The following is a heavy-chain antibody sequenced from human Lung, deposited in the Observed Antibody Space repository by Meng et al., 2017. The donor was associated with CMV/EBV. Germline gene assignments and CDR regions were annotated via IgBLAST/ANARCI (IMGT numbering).Heavy chain of an antibody. CDR3: AKDQSSWYGTGDDNWFDP. CDR1: GFTFSSYA. D-gene: IGHD6-13*01. Sequence: GESLKISCAASGFTFSSYAMSWVRQAPGKGLEWVSAISGSGGSTYYADSVKGRFTISRDNSKNTLYLQMNSLRAEDTAVYYCAKDQSSWYGTGDDNWFDPWXQVTXVTVDS. J-gene: IGHJ5*02. V-gene: IGHV3-23*01. CDR2: ISGSGGST.